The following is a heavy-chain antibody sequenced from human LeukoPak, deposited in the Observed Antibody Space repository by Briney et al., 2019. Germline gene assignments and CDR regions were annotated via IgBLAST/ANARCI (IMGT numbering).Heavy chain of an antibody. Sequence: GGSLRLSCAASGFTFSSYGMHWVRQAPGKGLEWVAFIRYDGSNKYYADSVKGRFTISRDNSKNTLYLQMNSLRAEDTAVYYCARDLHPAYYYDSSGSLDYWGQGTLVTVSS. CDR2: IRYDGSNK. CDR1: GFTFSSYG. J-gene: IGHJ4*02. D-gene: IGHD3-22*01. V-gene: IGHV3-30*02. CDR3: ARDLHPAYYYDSSGSLDY.